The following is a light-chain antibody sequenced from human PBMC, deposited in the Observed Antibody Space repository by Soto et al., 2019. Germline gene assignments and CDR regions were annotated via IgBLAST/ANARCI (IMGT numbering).Light chain of an antibody. V-gene: IGKV3-11*01. CDR1: LSVSSY. Sequence: EIVLTQSPATLSLSPGERATLSCRASLSVSSYLAWYQHKPGQAPRLLIYDASKRATGIPARFSGSGSGTDFTLTISSLEPEDFAVYYCQQRSNWPPTWTFGQGTKVEVK. CDR3: QQRSNWPPTWT. CDR2: DAS. J-gene: IGKJ1*01.